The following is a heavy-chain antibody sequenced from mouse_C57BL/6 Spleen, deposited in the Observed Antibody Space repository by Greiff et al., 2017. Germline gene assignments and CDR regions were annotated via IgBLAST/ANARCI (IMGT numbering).Heavy chain of an antibody. Sequence: QVQLQQSGPELVKPGASVKISCKASGYAFSSSWMNWVKQRPGTGLEWIGRIYPGDGDTNYNGKFKGKATLTADKSSSTAYMQLSSLTSEDSAVYCCARRILITTVVDDYFDYWGQGTTLTVSS. CDR3: ARRILITTVVDDYFDY. CDR1: GYAFSSSW. D-gene: IGHD1-1*01. CDR2: IYPGDGDT. V-gene: IGHV1-82*01. J-gene: IGHJ2*01.